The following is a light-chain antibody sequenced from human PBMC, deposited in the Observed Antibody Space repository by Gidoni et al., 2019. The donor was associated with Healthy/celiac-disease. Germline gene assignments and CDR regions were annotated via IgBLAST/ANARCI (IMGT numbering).Light chain of an antibody. CDR2: GAS. CDR1: QSVSSSY. CDR3: QQYGSSLYT. Sequence: IVLTQSPGTLSLSPGESATLSCRASQSVSSSYLAWYQQQPGQAPRLLIYGASSRATGIPDRFSGSGSGTDFTLTISRLEPEDVAVYYCQQYGSSLYTFGQGTKLEIK. V-gene: IGKV3-20*01. J-gene: IGKJ2*01.